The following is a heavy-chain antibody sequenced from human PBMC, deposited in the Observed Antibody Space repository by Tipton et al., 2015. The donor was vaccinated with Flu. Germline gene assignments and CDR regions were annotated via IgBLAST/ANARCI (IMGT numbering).Heavy chain of an antibody. Sequence: SLRLSCAVSGFTVSPNYMSWVRQAPGKGLEWVSAIHGVDSTYYADSVKGRFTISRDNSKNTLYLQMNTLSPEDTAVYFCARGTSVTNFFDHWGQGTLVTVSS. D-gene: IGHD4-17*01. V-gene: IGHV3-66*01. CDR2: IHGVDST. J-gene: IGHJ4*02. CDR1: GFTVSPNY. CDR3: ARGTSVTNFFDH.